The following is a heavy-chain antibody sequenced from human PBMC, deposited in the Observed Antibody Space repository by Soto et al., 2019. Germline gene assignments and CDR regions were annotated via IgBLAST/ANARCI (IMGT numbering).Heavy chain of an antibody. Sequence: PSETLSLTCTVSGGSISSFYWSWIRQPPGKGLEWIGFISYSGSTSYNPSLKSRVTISVDTAKNHFSLKLNSVTAADTAVYYCALDLWGYCGTDCYPLHFWGEATTVSVSS. V-gene: IGHV4-59*01. J-gene: IGHJ6*04. D-gene: IGHD2-21*02. CDR2: ISYSGST. CDR1: GGSISSFY. CDR3: ALDLWGYCGTDCYPLHF.